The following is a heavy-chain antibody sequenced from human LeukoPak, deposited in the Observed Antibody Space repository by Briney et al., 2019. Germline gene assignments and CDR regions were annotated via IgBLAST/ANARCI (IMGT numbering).Heavy chain of an antibody. J-gene: IGHJ4*02. V-gene: IGHV3-23*01. Sequence: GGSLRLSCAASGFTFSSYAMSWVRQAPGKGLEWVSAISGSGGSTYYADSVKGRFTISRDNSKNTLYLQMNSLRAEDTAVYYCAKDSEWLLTVPYFDYWGQGTLVTVSS. CDR3: AKDSEWLLTVPYFDY. CDR2: ISGSGGST. CDR1: GFTFSSYA. D-gene: IGHD3-3*01.